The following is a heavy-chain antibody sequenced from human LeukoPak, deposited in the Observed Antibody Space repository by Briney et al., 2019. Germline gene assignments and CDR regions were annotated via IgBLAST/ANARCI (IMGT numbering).Heavy chain of an antibody. V-gene: IGHV1-2*02. D-gene: IGHD2-2*01. CDR1: GYTFTSYY. Sequence: ASVKVSFKASGYTFTSYYMHWVRQAPGQGLEWMGWINPNSGGTNYAQKFQGRVTMTRDTSISTAYMELSRLRSDDTAVYYCAGERYCSSTSCFRFDYWGQGTLVTVSS. CDR3: AGERYCSSTSCFRFDY. CDR2: INPNSGGT. J-gene: IGHJ4*02.